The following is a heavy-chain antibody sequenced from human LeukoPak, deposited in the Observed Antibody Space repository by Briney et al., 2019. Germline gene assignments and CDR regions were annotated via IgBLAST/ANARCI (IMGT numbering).Heavy chain of an antibody. D-gene: IGHD6-13*01. Sequence: SETLSLTCAVYGGSFSGYCWSWIRQPPGKGLEWIGSIYYSGSTYYNPSLKSRVTISVDTSKNQFSLKLSSVTAADTAVYYCARSHIQSSSWYFLPYYFDYWGQGTLVTVSS. CDR3: ARSHIQSSSWYFLPYYFDY. CDR2: IYYSGST. V-gene: IGHV4-34*01. CDR1: GGSFSGYC. J-gene: IGHJ4*02.